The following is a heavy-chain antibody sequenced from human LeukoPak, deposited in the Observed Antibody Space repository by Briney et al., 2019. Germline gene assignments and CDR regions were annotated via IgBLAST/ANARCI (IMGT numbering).Heavy chain of an antibody. CDR3: AKGESYYYDSSGYDDY. V-gene: IGHV3-23*01. D-gene: IGHD3-22*01. CDR2: ISGSGGST. CDR1: GFTFSSYG. Sequence: QSGGSLRHSCAVSGFTFSSYGMSWVRPAPGKGLGWVSAISGSGGSTYYADSVKGRFTISRDNSKKTLYLQMNSLRAEDTAVYYCAKGESYYYDSSGYDDYWGQGTLVTVSS. J-gene: IGHJ4*02.